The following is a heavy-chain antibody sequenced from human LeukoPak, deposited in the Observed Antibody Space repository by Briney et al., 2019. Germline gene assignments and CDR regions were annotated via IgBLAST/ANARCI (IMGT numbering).Heavy chain of an antibody. Sequence: GGSLRLSCAASGFTFSSYWMHWVRQAPGKGLVWVSRINSDGSSTSYADSVKGRFTISRDNAKNSLYLQMNSLRAEDTAVYYCARFTPVAGIDYWGQGTLVTVSS. D-gene: IGHD6-19*01. V-gene: IGHV3-74*01. CDR1: GFTFSSYW. CDR3: ARFTPVAGIDY. J-gene: IGHJ4*02. CDR2: INSDGSST.